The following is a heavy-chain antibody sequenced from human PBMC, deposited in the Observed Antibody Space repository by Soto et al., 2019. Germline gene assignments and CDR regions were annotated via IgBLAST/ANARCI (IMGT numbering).Heavy chain of an antibody. V-gene: IGHV4-59*01. D-gene: IGHD4-17*01. CDR3: ARSPGHDYGDYLYDY. J-gene: IGHJ4*02. Sequence: SETLSLTCTVSGGSISSYYWSWIRQPPGKGLEWIGYIYYSGSTNYNPSLKSRVTISVDTPKNQFSLKLSSVTAADTAVYYCARSPGHDYGDYLYDYWGQGTLVTVSS. CDR2: IYYSGST. CDR1: GGSISSYY.